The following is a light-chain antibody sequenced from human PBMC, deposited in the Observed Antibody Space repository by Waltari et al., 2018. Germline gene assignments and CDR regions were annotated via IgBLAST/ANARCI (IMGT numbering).Light chain of an antibody. V-gene: IGLV2-14*03. CDR1: TRDLGLYAY. Sequence: SALTQPASMSGYPGQSITISCPGTTRDLGLYAYVSWYQQPPGKAPTLIISDVSKRPSGVPARFSGSVSGYTASLTISGLQAEDEADYYCSSYTATDTYVFGSGTTVIVL. CDR2: DVS. CDR3: SSYTATDTYV. J-gene: IGLJ1*01.